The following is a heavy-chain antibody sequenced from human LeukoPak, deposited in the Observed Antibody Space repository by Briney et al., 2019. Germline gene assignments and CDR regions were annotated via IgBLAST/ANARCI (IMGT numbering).Heavy chain of an antibody. CDR2: IKQDGSEK. Sequence: HAGGSLRLSCAGSGFTFSSYWMSWVRQAPGKGLEWVANIKQDGSEKYYVDSVKGRFTISRDNAKNSLYLQMNSLRAEDTAVYYCARERGYFDYWGQGTLVTVSS. CDR1: GFTFSSYW. CDR3: ARERGYFDY. V-gene: IGHV3-7*01. J-gene: IGHJ4*02.